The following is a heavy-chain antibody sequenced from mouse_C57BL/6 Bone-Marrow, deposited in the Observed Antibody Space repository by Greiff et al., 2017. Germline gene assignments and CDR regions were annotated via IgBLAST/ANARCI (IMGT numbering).Heavy chain of an antibody. D-gene: IGHD2-4*01. CDR2: IDPENGDT. CDR3: TTRGYDYDHLACAY. V-gene: IGHV14-4*01. J-gene: IGHJ3*01. Sequence: VQLKQSGAELVRPGASVKLSCTASGFNIKDDYMHWVKQRPEQGLEWIGWIDPENGDTEYASKFQGKATITADTSSNTAYLQLSSLTSEDTAVDYCTTRGYDYDHLACAYWGQGTLVTVSA. CDR1: GFNIKDDY.